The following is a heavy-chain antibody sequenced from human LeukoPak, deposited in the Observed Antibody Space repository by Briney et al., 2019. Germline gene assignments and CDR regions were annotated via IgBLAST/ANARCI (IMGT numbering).Heavy chain of an antibody. D-gene: IGHD3-10*01. CDR2: IDPSDSYT. V-gene: IGHV5-10-1*01. J-gene: IGHJ5*02. CDR1: GYSFTSYW. Sequence: TGESLKISCKGSGYSFTSYWIGWVRQMPGKGLEWMGRIDPSDSYTIYSPSFQGHVSISADKSISTAYLQWSSLKASDTGMYYCARRLVSYYNSGTYYNEYNYFETWGQGTLVTVSS. CDR3: ARRLVSYYNSGTYYNEYNYFET.